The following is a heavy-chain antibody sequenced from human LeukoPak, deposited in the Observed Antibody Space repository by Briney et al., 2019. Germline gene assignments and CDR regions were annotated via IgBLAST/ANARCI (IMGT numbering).Heavy chain of an antibody. CDR2: INWNGGGT. V-gene: IGHV3-20*01. J-gene: IGHJ4*02. CDR1: GFTFDDYG. D-gene: IGHD6-6*01. CDR3: PRGGVSRSSIPYFDY. Sequence: GGSLRLSCAASGFTFDDYGMSWVRQAPGKGLEWVSGINWNGGGTGYGDSVKGRFTISRDNAKHSLYLQMNSLRAEDTALYHCPRGGVSRSSIPYFDYWGQGTLVTVSS.